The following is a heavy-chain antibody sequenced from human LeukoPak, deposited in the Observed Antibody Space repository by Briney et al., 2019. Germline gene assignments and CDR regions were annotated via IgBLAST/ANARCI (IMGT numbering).Heavy chain of an antibody. D-gene: IGHD2-2*01. CDR1: EFTFSLYA. V-gene: IGHV3-21*05. CDR2: INDVSAHI. Sequence: PVGSLRLSCAASEFTFSLYAMNWVRQAPGKGLEWVSYINDVSAHIHYADSVKGRFTISRDNARNTLYLQMNSLRAEDTAVYYCARATYQSGRIDSWGQGTLVIVSS. J-gene: IGHJ4*02. CDR3: ARATYQSGRIDS.